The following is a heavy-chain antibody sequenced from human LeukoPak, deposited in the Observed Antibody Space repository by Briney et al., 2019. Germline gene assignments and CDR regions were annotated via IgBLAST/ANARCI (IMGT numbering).Heavy chain of an antibody. CDR2: ISSSSSYI. V-gene: IGHV3-21*01. CDR3: ARLPPSQLVGGYFDY. D-gene: IGHD6-6*01. J-gene: IGHJ4*02. Sequence: GGSLRLSCAASGFTFSSYSMNWVRQAPGKGLEWVSSISSSSSYIYYADSVKGRFTISRDNAKNSLYLQMNSLRAEDTAVYYCARLPPSQLVGGYFDYWGQGTLVTVSS. CDR1: GFTFSSYS.